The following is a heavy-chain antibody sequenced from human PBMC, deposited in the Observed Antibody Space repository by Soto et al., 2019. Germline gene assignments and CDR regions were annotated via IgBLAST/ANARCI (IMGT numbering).Heavy chain of an antibody. J-gene: IGHJ6*03. CDR2: ISSSSSTI. CDR3: ARDPGYYDFWRGLSYYMDV. Sequence: GGSLRLSCAASGFTFSSYSMNWVRQAPGKGLEWVSYISSSSSTIYYADSVKGRFTISRDNAKNSLYLQMNSLRAEDTAVYYCARDPGYYDFWRGLSYYMDVWVKGTTVTVSS. CDR1: GFTFSSYS. D-gene: IGHD3-3*01. V-gene: IGHV3-48*01.